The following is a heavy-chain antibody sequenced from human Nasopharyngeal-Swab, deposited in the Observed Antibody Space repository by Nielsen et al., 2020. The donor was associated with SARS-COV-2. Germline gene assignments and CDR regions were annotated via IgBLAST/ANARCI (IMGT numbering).Heavy chain of an antibody. J-gene: IGHJ6*02. Sequence: ASVKVSCKASGYTFTGYYMHWVRQAPGQGLEWMGRINPNSGGTNYAQKFQGRVTMTGDTSISTAYMELSRLRSDDTAVYYCASGWYYYYGMDVWGQGTTVTVSS. D-gene: IGHD6-19*01. V-gene: IGHV1-2*06. CDR1: GYTFTGYY. CDR2: INPNSGGT. CDR3: ASGWYYYYGMDV.